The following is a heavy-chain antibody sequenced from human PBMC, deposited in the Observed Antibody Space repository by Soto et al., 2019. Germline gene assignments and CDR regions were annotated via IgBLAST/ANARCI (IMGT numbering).Heavy chain of an antibody. J-gene: IGHJ3*02. D-gene: IGHD6-13*01. CDR3: APMWEAAAGTGAFDI. CDR2: IYWDDDK. V-gene: IGHV2-5*02. CDR1: GFSLSTSGVG. Sequence: QITLKESGPPLVKPTQTLTLTCTFSGFSLSTSGVGVGWIRQPPGKALEWLALIYWDDDKRYSPSLKSRLTITKDTSKNQVVLTMTNMDPVDTATYYCAPMWEAAAGTGAFDIWGQGTMVTVSS.